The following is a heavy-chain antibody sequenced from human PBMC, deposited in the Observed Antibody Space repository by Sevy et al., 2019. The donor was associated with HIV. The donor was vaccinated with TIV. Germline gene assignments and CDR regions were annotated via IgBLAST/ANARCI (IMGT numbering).Heavy chain of an antibody. D-gene: IGHD5-12*01. CDR2: IKGKIDGGTT. J-gene: IGHJ4*02. CDR3: ITQPPLERWLQIPGF. Sequence: GGSLRLSCAASGFTFSDAWMSWVRQDLGKGLEWVGRIKGKIDGGTTDYAAPVKGRFTISRDDSKNTLYLQMNSLNTEDTAVYYCITQPPLERWLQIPGFWGQGTLVTVSS. CDR1: GFTFSDAW. V-gene: IGHV3-15*01.